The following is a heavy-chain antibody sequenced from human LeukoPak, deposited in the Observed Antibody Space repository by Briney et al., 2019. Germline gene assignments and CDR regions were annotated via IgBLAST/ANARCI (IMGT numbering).Heavy chain of an antibody. D-gene: IGHD2-15*01. CDR3: ARHGYCSGGSCYWDY. Sequence: KPSETLSLTCIVSGGSISPYYWSWIRQPPGSGLEWIAYFYYSGSTSYDPSLKSRVAISVDTSNNEVSLRLSSVTAADTAVYYCARHGYCSGGSCYWDYWGQGTLVTVSS. J-gene: IGHJ4*02. V-gene: IGHV4-59*08. CDR2: FYYSGST. CDR1: GGSISPYY.